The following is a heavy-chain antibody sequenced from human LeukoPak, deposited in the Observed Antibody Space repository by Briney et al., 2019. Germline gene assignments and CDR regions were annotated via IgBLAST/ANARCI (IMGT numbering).Heavy chain of an antibody. CDR2: IYYSGST. CDR1: GGSISSGSYC. J-gene: IGHJ4*02. D-gene: IGHD6-19*01. V-gene: IGHV4-39*07. CDR3: ARGIAVVEEENYFDY. Sequence: SETLSLTCTVSGGSISSGSYCWSWIRQPAGKGLEWIGSIYYSGSTYYNPSLKSRVTISVDTSKNQFSLKLSSVTAADTAVYYCARGIAVVEEENYFDYWGQGTLVTVSS.